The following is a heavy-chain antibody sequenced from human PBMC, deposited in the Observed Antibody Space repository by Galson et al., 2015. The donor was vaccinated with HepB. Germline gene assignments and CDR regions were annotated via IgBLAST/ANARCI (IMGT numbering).Heavy chain of an antibody. CDR1: GYSFTSYW. CDR2: IYPGDSDT. CDR3: ARRRTVTTIREAFDI. V-gene: IGHV5-51*03. J-gene: IGHJ3*02. D-gene: IGHD4-17*01. Sequence: QSGAEVKKPGESLKISCKGSGYSFTSYWIGWVRQMPGKGLEWMGIIYPGDSDTRCSPSFQGQVTISADKSISTAYLQWSSLKASDTAMYYCARRRTVTTIREAFDIWGQGTMVTVSS.